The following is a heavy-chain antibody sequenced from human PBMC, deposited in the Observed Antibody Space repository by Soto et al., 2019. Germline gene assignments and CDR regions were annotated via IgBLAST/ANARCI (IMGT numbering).Heavy chain of an antibody. D-gene: IGHD3-10*01. V-gene: IGHV4-34*01. CDR3: ARGMVRGFRLDP. J-gene: IGHJ5*02. CDR2: INHSGST. Sequence: QVQLQQWGAGLLKPSETLSLTCAVYGGSFSGYYWSWIRQPPGKGLEWIGEINHSGSTNYNPSLKRRVTISVDTSKNQFPLKLRSVTAADTAVYYCARGMVRGFRLDPWGQGTLVTVSS. CDR1: GGSFSGYY.